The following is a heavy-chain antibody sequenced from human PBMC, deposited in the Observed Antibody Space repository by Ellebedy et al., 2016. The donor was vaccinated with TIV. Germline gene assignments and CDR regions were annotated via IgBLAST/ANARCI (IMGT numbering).Heavy chain of an antibody. CDR3: ARDPGVLPGGGLDY. CDR2: LWYDGSND. CDR1: GFNFNMYG. D-gene: IGHD2-15*01. Sequence: PGESLKISCEASGFNFNMYGMHWVRQAPGKGLEWVAALWYDGSNDNYADSVKGRFTISRDKSLHLQMNSLRADDTAVYYCARDPGVLPGGGLDYWGQGTLVTVSS. J-gene: IGHJ4*02. V-gene: IGHV3-33*01.